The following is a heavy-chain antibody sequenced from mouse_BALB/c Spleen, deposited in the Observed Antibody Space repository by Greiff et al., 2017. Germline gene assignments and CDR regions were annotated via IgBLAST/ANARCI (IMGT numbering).Heavy chain of an antibody. D-gene: IGHD4-1*02. CDR3: ARDSSTGRGAY. CDR2: IRNKANGYTT. J-gene: IGHJ3*01. CDR1: GFTFTDYY. Sequence: DVMLVESGGGLVQPGGSLRLSCATSGFTFTDYYMSWVRQPPGKALEWLGFIRNKANGYTTEYSASVKGRFTISRDNSQSILYLQMNTLRAEDSATYYCARDSSTGRGAYWGQGTLVTVSA. V-gene: IGHV7-3*02.